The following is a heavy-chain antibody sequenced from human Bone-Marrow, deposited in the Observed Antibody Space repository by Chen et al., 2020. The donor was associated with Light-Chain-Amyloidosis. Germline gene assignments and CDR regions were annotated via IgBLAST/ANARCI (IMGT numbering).Heavy chain of an antibody. D-gene: IGHD7-27*01. J-gene: IGHJ3*02. V-gene: IGHV4-38-2*02. Sequence: QVQLQESGPGLVKPSETLSLTCAVSGYSISSGYYWGWIRQPPGKGLEWIVSIYHSGSTYYNPSLKSRVTISVDTSKNQFSLKLSSVTAADTAVYYCARDLNWGWTFGAFDIWGQGTMVTVSS. CDR3: ARDLNWGWTFGAFDI. CDR1: GYSISSGYY. CDR2: IYHSGST.